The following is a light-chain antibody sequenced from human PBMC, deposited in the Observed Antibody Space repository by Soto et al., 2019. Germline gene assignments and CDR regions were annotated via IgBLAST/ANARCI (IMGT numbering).Light chain of an antibody. CDR2: SAS. CDR3: QQYYSYPLT. Sequence: DIQMTQPPSSLYASVGDRLNITCRASQDISNYLAWYQQKPGKVPKLLIYSASTLQSGVPSRFSGSGSGTDFTLTISCLQSEDFATYYWQQYYSYPLTFGGGTKVDI. CDR1: QDISNY. J-gene: IGKJ4*01. V-gene: IGKV1-27*01.